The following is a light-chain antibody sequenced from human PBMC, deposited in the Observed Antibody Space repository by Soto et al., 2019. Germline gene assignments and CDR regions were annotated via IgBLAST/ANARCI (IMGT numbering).Light chain of an antibody. CDR3: CSSAPESTYV. CDR2: KGS. J-gene: IGLJ1*01. V-gene: IGLV2-23*01. Sequence: QSVLAQPASVSGSPGQSITISCTGTSSDVGAYNSVSWYQQHPHKAPQVIIYKGSQRPSGVSNRFSGSTSGNAASLTISGLQAYDEADYFCCSSAPESTYVFGTGTKLTVL. CDR1: SSDVGAYNS.